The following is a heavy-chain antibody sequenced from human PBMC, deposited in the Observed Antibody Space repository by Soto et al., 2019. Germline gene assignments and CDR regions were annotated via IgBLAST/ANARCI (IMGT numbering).Heavy chain of an antibody. CDR2: ISGSGGWT. D-gene: IGHD2-2*02. V-gene: IGHV3-23*01. J-gene: IGHJ4*02. CDR3: ARGDCKTSCYIGF. CDR1: GFTFSNYA. Sequence: QSGGSLRLSCAASGFTFSNYAMSWVRQAPGKGLEWVSAISGSGGWTYYADSVKGRFTIPRDNAKDSLYLQMNSLRVEDTAVYYCARGDCKTSCYIGFWGQGALVTVSS.